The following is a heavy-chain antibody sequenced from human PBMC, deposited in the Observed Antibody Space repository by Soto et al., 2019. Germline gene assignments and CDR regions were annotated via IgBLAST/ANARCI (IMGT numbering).Heavy chain of an antibody. D-gene: IGHD4-4*01. V-gene: IGHV3-30-3*01. CDR1: GFTFSSYA. CDR3: ARPLWRDDYNWGYFDL. CDR2: ISYDGSNK. Sequence: QVQLVESGGGVVQPGRSLRLSCAASGFTFSSYAMHWVRQAPGKGLEWVAVISYDGSNKYYADSVKGRFTVSRDHSKNTLYMQMNNLKDEDTAVYSCARPLWRDDYNWGYFDLWGRGTMVTVSS. J-gene: IGHJ2*01.